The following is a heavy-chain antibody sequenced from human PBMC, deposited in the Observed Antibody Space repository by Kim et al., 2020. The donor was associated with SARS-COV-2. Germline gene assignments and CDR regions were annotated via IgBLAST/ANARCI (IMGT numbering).Heavy chain of an antibody. CDR3: VRATTLAFDV. D-gene: IGHD4-17*01. J-gene: IGHJ3*01. CDR2: INPDGSST. V-gene: IGHV3-74*01. Sequence: GGSLRLSCEASGFIFSNYWIHWVRQAAGEGMLWVSRINPDGSSTSHADSVKGRYTISRDNAKNTVSLQINSLRDDDTAVFFCVRATTLAFDVWGQGTLVTXSS. CDR1: GFIFSNYW.